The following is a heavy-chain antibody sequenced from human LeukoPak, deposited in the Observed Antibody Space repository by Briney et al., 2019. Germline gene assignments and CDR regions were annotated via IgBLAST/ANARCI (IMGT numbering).Heavy chain of an antibody. CDR3: ARMYGGNSKGDY. V-gene: IGHV4-59*01. CDR2: IYYSGST. CDR1: GGSITSYY. D-gene: IGHD4-23*01. Sequence: SETLSLTCTVSGGSITSYYWSWIRQPPGKGLEWIAYIYYSGSTYYNPSLKSRVTISVDTSKNQFSLKLSSVTAADTAVYYCARMYGGNSKGDYWGQGTLVTVSS. J-gene: IGHJ4*02.